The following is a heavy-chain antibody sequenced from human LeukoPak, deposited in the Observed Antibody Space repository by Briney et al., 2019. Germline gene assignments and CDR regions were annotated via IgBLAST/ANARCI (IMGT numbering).Heavy chain of an antibody. J-gene: IGHJ4*02. Sequence: PGGSLRLSCTASGFTFSTYWMSWVRQAPGKGLEWVANIKQDGSEKYYVDSVKGRFTISRDNAKNSLYLQVNSLRAEDTAVYYCGRIAAAGIDCWGQGTLVTVSS. D-gene: IGHD6-13*01. CDR3: GRIAAAGIDC. CDR2: IKQDGSEK. V-gene: IGHV3-7*01. CDR1: GFTFSTYW.